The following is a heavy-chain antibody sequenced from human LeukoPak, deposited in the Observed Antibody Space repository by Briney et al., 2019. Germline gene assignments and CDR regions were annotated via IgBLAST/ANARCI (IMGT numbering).Heavy chain of an antibody. V-gene: IGHV3-9*01. CDR1: GFTFDDYA. CDR3: AKDIWAGDCSSTSCSLVFDY. CDR2: ISWNSGSI. D-gene: IGHD2-2*01. Sequence: PGGSLRLSCAASGFTFDDYAMHWVRQAPGKGLEWVSGISWNSGSIGYADSVKGRFTISRDNAKNPLYLQMNSLRAEDTALYYCAKDIWAGDCSSTSCSLVFDYWGQGTLVTVSS. J-gene: IGHJ4*02.